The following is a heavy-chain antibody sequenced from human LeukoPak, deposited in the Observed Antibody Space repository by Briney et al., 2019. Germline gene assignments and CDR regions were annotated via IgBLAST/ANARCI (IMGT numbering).Heavy chain of an antibody. D-gene: IGHD6-19*01. Sequence: SETLSLTCAVYGGSFSGYYWGWIRQPPGKGLEWIGEINHSGSTNYNPSLKSRVTISVDTSKNQFSLKLSSVTAADTAVYYCARQRGYSSGWYRPGAFDIWGQGTMVTVSS. CDR2: INHSGST. V-gene: IGHV4-34*01. CDR1: GGSFSGYY. J-gene: IGHJ3*02. CDR3: ARQRGYSSGWYRPGAFDI.